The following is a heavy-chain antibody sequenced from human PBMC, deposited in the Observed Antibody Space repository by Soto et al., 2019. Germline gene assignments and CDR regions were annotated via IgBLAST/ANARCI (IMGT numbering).Heavy chain of an antibody. V-gene: IGHV1-69*01. CDR1: GGTFSSDA. J-gene: IGHJ6*02. CDR2: IIPIFGTA. Sequence: QVQLVQSGAEVKKPGSSVKVSCKGSGGTFSSDAISWVRHAPGQGLEWLGGIIPIFGTANYAQKFQGRVTITADESTSTAYMELSSLRSEDTAVYYCARGGVGERSGYYDRFWTYYYYYGMDVWGQGTTVTVSS. D-gene: IGHD3-3*01. CDR3: ARGGVGERSGYYDRFWTYYYYYGMDV.